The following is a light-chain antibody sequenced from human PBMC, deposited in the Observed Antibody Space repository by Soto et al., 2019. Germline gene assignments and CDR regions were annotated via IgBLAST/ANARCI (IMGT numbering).Light chain of an antibody. Sequence: DIPMTQSPSTLSAYVGDRVTLTCRASQSISSWLAWYQQKPGKAPKLLIYKASSLESGVPSRFGGRGSGTEFTFTITSLQPDDFATYHCQQYNSYPYTFGQGTKLEIK. CDR2: KAS. CDR3: QQYNSYPYT. CDR1: QSISSW. J-gene: IGKJ2*01. V-gene: IGKV1-5*03.